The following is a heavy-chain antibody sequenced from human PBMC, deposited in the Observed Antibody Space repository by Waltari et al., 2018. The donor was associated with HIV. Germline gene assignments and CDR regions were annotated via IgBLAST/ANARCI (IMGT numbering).Heavy chain of an antibody. CDR1: GFTFNIYG. J-gene: IGHJ6*02. Sequence: QVQLVESGGGVVQPGRSLRLSCAASGFTFNIYGMHWVRQAPGKGLGWVAVILYDGSQGYYADSVKGRFIISRDNSKNMLYLQMNSLRVEDTATYYCAKDQGRYYFGMDVWGQGTTVTVSS. CDR2: ILYDGSQG. V-gene: IGHV3-30*18. D-gene: IGHD3-16*01. CDR3: AKDQGRYYFGMDV.